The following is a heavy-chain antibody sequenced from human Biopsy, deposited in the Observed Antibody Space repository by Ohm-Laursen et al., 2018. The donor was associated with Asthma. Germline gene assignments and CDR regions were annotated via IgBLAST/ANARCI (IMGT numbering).Heavy chain of an antibody. CDR1: GFSFSNYG. CDR3: AKEVFPGWELRRGPDS. J-gene: IGHJ4*02. D-gene: IGHD1-26*01. CDR2: ISFDGTNR. Sequence: SLRLSCAASGFSFSNYGMHWVRQPPGKGMDWVAVISFDGTNRNYTDSVKGRFTISRDNSRNTLHLEMNSLRAEDPAVYFCAKEVFPGWELRRGPDSWGQGTLVTVSS. V-gene: IGHV3-30*18.